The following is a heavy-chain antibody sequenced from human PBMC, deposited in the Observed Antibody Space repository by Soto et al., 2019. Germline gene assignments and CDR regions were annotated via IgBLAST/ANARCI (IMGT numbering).Heavy chain of an antibody. CDR1: EFTFSNYA. D-gene: IGHD2-21*02. V-gene: IGHV3-64D*06. CDR2: ISSNGGTT. CDR3: VKGGVVTARPFDY. Sequence: PGGSLRLSCSASEFTFSNYAMHWVRQAPGKGLEYVSAISSNGGTTYYADSVKGRFTISRDNSKNTLYLQMSSLRADDTAVYYCVKGGVVTARPFDYWGQGTLVTVSS. J-gene: IGHJ4*02.